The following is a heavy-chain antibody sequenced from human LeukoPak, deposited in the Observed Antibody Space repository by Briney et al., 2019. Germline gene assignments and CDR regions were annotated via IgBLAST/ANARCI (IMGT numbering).Heavy chain of an antibody. CDR3: ASEEGGLDV. V-gene: IGHV3-74*01. Sequence: PGGSLRLSCAASGFTFSRYWMHWVRQAPGKGLVWVSRIKTDGTYTSYADSVKGRFTIPRDNAKSTLYLQMNALRGEDTAVYYCASEEGGLDVWGQGTTVTVSS. CDR2: IKTDGTYT. J-gene: IGHJ6*02. CDR1: GFTFSRYW.